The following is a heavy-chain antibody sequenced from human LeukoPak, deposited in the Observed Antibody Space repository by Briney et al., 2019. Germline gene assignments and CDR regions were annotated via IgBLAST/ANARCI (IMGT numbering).Heavy chain of an antibody. CDR2: INHSGST. CDR1: GGSSSGYY. D-gene: IGHD1-26*01. Sequence: SETLSLTCAVYGGSSSGYYWSWIRQPPGKGLEWIGEINHSGSTNYNPTLKSRVSISLDTSKNQFSLKLSSVTAADTAAYYCARAISGSYRRGGFFQYWGQGTLVTVSS. J-gene: IGHJ1*01. CDR3: ARAISGSYRRGGFFQY. V-gene: IGHV4-34*01.